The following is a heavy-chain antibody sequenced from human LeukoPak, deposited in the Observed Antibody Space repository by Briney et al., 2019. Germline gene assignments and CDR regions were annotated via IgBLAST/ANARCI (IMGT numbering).Heavy chain of an antibody. CDR3: ARGESFSSGWPYYFDF. J-gene: IGHJ4*02. D-gene: IGHD6-19*01. Sequence: PGGSLRLSCAASGFTFSDDYMNWIRQAPGKGLEWVSSISGSGSYTNYADSVKGRFAISRDNAKNSLYLQMNSLRAEDTAVYYCARGESFSSGWPYYFDFWGQGALVTVSS. CDR2: ISGSGSYT. V-gene: IGHV3-11*05. CDR1: GFTFSDDY.